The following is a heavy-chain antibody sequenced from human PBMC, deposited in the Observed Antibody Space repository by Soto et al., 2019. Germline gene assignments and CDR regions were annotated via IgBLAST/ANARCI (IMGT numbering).Heavy chain of an antibody. CDR2: IYFTGSP. J-gene: IGHJ4*02. CDR3: TRHSYTHPGIVDY. V-gene: IGHV4-39*01. CDR1: GDSINNNRYY. Sequence: SETLSLTCNVSGDSINNNRYYWGWIRQSPGTGLEWIASIYFTGSPQSNPSLRSRITISVDTTKNHFSLQLRSVTAADTAIYYCTRHSYTHPGIVDYWGQGTRVTVSS. D-gene: IGHD3-10*01.